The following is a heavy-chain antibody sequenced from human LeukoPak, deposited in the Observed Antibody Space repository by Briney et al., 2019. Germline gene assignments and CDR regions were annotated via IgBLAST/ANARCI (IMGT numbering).Heavy chain of an antibody. V-gene: IGHV1-2*06. J-gene: IGHJ4*02. CDR1: GYTFTGHY. CDR3: ASLGYYDSSGYYFY. CDR2: INPNSGGT. D-gene: IGHD3-22*01. Sequence: GASVKVSCKASGYTFTGHYMHWVRQAPGQGLEWMGRINPNSGGTNYAQKFQGRVTMTRDTSISTAYMELSRLRSDDTAVYYCASLGYYDSSGYYFYWGQGTLVTVSS.